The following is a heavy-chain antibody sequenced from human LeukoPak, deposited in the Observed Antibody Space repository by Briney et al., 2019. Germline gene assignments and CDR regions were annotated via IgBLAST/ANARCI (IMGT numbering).Heavy chain of an antibody. CDR1: GGSISSYY. Sequence: SETLSLTCTVSGGSISSYYWSWIRQPPGKGLEWIGEINHSGSTNYNPSLKSRVTISVDTSKNQFSLKLSSVTAADTAVYYCARRGRLRYFDWLTYNWFDPWGQGTLVTVSS. J-gene: IGHJ5*02. CDR3: ARRGRLRYFDWLTYNWFDP. CDR2: INHSGST. D-gene: IGHD3-9*01. V-gene: IGHV4-34*01.